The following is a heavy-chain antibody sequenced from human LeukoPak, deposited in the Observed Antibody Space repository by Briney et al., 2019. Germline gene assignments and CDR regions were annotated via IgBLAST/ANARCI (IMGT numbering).Heavy chain of an antibody. V-gene: IGHV5-10-1*01. D-gene: IGHD3-16*01. Sequence: GESLKISCKGSGYSFTTYWISWVRQMPRKGLEWMGRIDPSDSYTNYSLSFQGHVTISADRSISTAYLQWSSLQASDTAIYYCARHSESYASSDYWGQGTLVTVSS. CDR1: GYSFTTYW. CDR2: IDPSDSYT. CDR3: ARHSESYASSDY. J-gene: IGHJ4*02.